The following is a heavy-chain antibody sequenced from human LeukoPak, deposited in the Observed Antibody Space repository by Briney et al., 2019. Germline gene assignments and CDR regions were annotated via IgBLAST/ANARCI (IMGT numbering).Heavy chain of an antibody. CDR2: ISSSSSYI. CDR3: ARDSPYCGGDCYVFDY. V-gene: IGHV3-21*01. J-gene: IGHJ4*02. Sequence: GGSLRLSCAASGFTFSSYSMNWVRQGPGEGLEWVSSISSSSSYIYYADSVKGRFTISRDNAENSLYLQMNSLSAEDTAVYYCARDSPYCGGDCYVFDYWGQGTLVTVSS. CDR1: GFTFSSYS. D-gene: IGHD2-21*01.